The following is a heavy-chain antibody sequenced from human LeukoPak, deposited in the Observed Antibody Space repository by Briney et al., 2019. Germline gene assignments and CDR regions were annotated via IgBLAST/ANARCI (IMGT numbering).Heavy chain of an antibody. D-gene: IGHD3-22*01. CDR2: TYYRSKWYN. V-gene: IGHV6-1*01. J-gene: IGHJ3*02. Sequence: SQTLSLTCAISGDSVSSNSAAWNWIRQSPSRGLEWLGRTYYRSKWYNDHAVSVKSRITINPDTSKSQFSLQLNSVTPADTAVYYCARSYYDTSGYIVRAFDIWGQGTMVTVSS. CDR1: GDSVSSNSAA. CDR3: ARSYYDTSGYIVRAFDI.